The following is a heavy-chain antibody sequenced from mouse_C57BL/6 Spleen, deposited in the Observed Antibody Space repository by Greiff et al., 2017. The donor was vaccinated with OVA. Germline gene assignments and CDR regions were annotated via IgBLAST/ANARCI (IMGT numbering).Heavy chain of an antibody. V-gene: IGHV1-82*01. J-gene: IGHJ1*03. Sequence: QVQLQQSGPELVKPGASVKISCKASGYAFSSSWMNWVKQRPGKGLEWIGRIYPGDGDTNYNGKFKGKATLTADKSSSTAYMQLSSLTSEDSAVYFCARYYYGSSHWYFDVWGTGTTVTVSS. CDR3: ARYYYGSSHWYFDV. D-gene: IGHD1-1*01. CDR2: IYPGDGDT. CDR1: GYAFSSSW.